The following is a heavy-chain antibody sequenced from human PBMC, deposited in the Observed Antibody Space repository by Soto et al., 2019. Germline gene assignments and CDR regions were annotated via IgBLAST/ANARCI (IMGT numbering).Heavy chain of an antibody. CDR2: VAANVTNR. CDR1: GITFTTYA. V-gene: IGHV3-23*01. Sequence: TGGSLRLSCAASGITFTTYAMSWVRQAPGKGLEWVSTVAANVTNRHYADFVKGRFTISRDNSKNTLSLQMNSLRVEDTAIYYCAGDCLRLNTLNGNFYSFGMDVWGEGTAVTVSS. D-gene: IGHD2-21*02. J-gene: IGHJ6*04. CDR3: AGDCLRLNTLNGNFYSFGMDV.